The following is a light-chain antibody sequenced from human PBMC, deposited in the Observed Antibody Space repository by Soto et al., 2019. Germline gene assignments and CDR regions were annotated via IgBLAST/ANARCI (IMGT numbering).Light chain of an antibody. CDR1: SSDVGGYDY. V-gene: IGLV2-14*01. CDR2: EVT. Sequence: QSVLTQPASLSGSPGQSSTISCTGTSSDVGGYDYVSWYQLHAGKAPKLMVFEVTNRPSGVSSRFSGSKSGNTASLTISGLQAEDEADYFCSSYSISTAYLFGNGTKVTVL. CDR3: SSYSISTAYL. J-gene: IGLJ1*01.